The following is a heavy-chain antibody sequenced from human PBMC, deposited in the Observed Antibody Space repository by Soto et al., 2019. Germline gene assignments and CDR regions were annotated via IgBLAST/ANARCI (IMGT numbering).Heavy chain of an antibody. CDR1: GFTFSDYY. CDR2: ISSSSSYT. J-gene: IGHJ6*02. D-gene: IGHD6-19*01. Sequence: PGGSLRLSCAASGFTFSDYYMSWIRQAPGKGLEWVSYISSSSSYTNYADSVKGRFTISRDNAKNSLYLQMNSLRAEDTAVYYCAREEWLVTYGMDVWGQGTTVTVSS. V-gene: IGHV3-11*05. CDR3: AREEWLVTYGMDV.